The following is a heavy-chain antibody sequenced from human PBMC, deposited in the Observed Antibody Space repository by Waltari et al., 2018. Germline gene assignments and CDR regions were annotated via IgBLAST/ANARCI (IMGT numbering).Heavy chain of an antibody. D-gene: IGHD3-3*01. J-gene: IGHJ4*02. V-gene: IGHV4-34*01. CDR1: GGSFSGYY. CDR2: INHSGST. Sequence: QVQLQQWGAGLLKPSETLSLTCAVYGGSFSGYYWSWIRQPPGKGLEWIGEINHSGSTNYNPSLKSRVTISVDASKNQFSLKLSSVTAADTAVYYCARGRNFWSGYHDYWGQGTLVTVSS. CDR3: ARGRNFWSGYHDY.